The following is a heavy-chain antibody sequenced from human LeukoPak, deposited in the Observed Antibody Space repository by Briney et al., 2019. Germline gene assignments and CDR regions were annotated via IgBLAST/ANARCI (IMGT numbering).Heavy chain of an antibody. V-gene: IGHV3-21*04. D-gene: IGHD3-10*01. J-gene: IGHJ4*02. CDR2: ISSSSSNI. Sequence: GGSLRLSCAASGFTFSSYSMNWVRQAPGKGLEWVSSISSSSSNIYYADSVKGRFTISRDNAKNSLYLQMNSLRVEDTALYYCARDWEGITMVRGDRFDYWGQGTLVTVSS. CDR3: ARDWEGITMVRGDRFDY. CDR1: GFTFSSYS.